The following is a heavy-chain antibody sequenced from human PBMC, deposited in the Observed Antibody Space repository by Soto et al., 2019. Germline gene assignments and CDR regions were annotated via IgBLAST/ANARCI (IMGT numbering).Heavy chain of an antibody. CDR1: GYTFTSFD. Sequence: GASVKVSCKASGYTFTSFDINWVRQATGQGLEWMGWMSPKSGNTGYAQKFQGRVTMTWNTSISTAYMELSSLRSEDTAVYYCARILTGYYEDYWGQGTLVTVSS. CDR3: ARILTGYYEDY. J-gene: IGHJ4*02. V-gene: IGHV1-8*01. D-gene: IGHD3-9*01. CDR2: MSPKSGNT.